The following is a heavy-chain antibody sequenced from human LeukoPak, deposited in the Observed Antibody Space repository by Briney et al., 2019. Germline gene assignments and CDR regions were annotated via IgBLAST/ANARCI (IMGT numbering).Heavy chain of an antibody. D-gene: IGHD5-18*01. CDR1: GFTFDDYA. V-gene: IGHV3-43D*03. J-gene: IGHJ4*02. CDR2: ISWDGGST. Sequence: GGSLRLSCAAPGFTFDDYAMHWVRQAPGKGLEWVSLISWDGGSTYYADSVKGRFTISRDNSKNSLYLQMNSLRAEDTALYYCAKDMFRRGYSYGSFDYWGQGTLATVSS. CDR3: AKDMFRRGYSYGSFDY.